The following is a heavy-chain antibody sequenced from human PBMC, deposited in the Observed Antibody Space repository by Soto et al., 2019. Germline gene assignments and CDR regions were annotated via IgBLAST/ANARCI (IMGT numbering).Heavy chain of an antibody. CDR3: ARGPLLPHYYDSSGYYNNWFDP. Sequence: ASVKVSCKASGYTFTSYGISWVRQAPGQGLEWMGWISAYNGNTNYAQKLQGRVTMTTDTSTSTAYMELRSLRSDDTAVYYCARGPLLPHYYDSSGYYNNWFDPWGRG. V-gene: IGHV1-18*01. D-gene: IGHD3-22*01. J-gene: IGHJ5*02. CDR2: ISAYNGNT. CDR1: GYTFTSYG.